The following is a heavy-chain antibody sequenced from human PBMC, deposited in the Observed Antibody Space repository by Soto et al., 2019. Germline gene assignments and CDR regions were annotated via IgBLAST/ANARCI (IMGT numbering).Heavy chain of an antibody. CDR3: ARDRFGESLYSSAGY. D-gene: IGHD3-10*01. Sequence: GGSLRLSCAASGFTVSSNYMSWVRQAPGKGLEWVSVIYSGGSTYYADSVKGRFTISRDNSKNTLYLQMNSLRAEDTAGYYCARDRFGESLYSSAGYWGQGNLVTVSX. J-gene: IGHJ4*02. CDR1: GFTVSSNY. V-gene: IGHV3-66*01. CDR2: IYSGGST.